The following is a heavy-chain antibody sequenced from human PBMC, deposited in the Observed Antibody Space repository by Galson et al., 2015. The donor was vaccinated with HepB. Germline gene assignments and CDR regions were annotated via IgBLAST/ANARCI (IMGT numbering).Heavy chain of an antibody. CDR2: LYRGGST. J-gene: IGHJ4*02. Sequence: SLRLSCAASGFTVSSNYMTWVRQAPGKGLEWVSTLYRGGSTYYADSVKGRFTISRDNSKNTLFLQMTSLRAEDTAVYYCAREASSGYYYFDYWGQGTLVTVSS. V-gene: IGHV3-66*01. CDR3: AREASSGYYYFDY. CDR1: GFTVSSNY. D-gene: IGHD6-19*01.